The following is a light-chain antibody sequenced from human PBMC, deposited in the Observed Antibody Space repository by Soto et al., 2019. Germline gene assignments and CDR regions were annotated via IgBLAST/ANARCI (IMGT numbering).Light chain of an antibody. Sequence: ENVLTQSPGTLSLSPGERATLSCRASQSISNNYLAWYQRKPGQAPRLLIYGASSRATVLPDRFSGSGSGTDFTLTISRLEPEDFAVYYCQQYSGSYTFGQGTKLEIK. J-gene: IGKJ2*01. CDR3: QQYSGSYT. CDR1: QSISNNY. V-gene: IGKV3-20*01. CDR2: GAS.